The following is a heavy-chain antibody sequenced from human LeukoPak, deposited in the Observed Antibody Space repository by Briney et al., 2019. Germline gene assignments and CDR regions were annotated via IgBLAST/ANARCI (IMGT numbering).Heavy chain of an antibody. V-gene: IGHV1-69*13. J-gene: IGHJ4*02. Sequence: SVKVSCKASGYTFTGYYMHWVRQAPGQGLEWMGGIIPIFGTANYAQKFQGRVTITADESTSTAYMELSSLRSEDTAVYYCARATTAMVSRYFDYWGQGTLVTVSS. CDR2: IIPIFGTA. D-gene: IGHD5-18*01. CDR3: ARATTAMVSRYFDY. CDR1: GYTFTGYY.